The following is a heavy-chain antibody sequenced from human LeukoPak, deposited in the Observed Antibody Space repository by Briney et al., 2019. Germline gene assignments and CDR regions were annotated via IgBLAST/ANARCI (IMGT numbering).Heavy chain of an antibody. CDR2: INPSGGST. J-gene: IGHJ4*02. CDR1: GYTFTSYY. D-gene: IGHD3-22*01. V-gene: IGHV1-46*01. Sequence: ASVKVSCKASGYTFTSYYMHWVRQAPGQGPEWMGIINPSGGSTSYAQKFQGRVTMTRDTSTSTVYMELSSLRSEDTAVYYCARDGCDSSGYYCPGDYWGQGTLVTVSS. CDR3: ARDGCDSSGYYCPGDY.